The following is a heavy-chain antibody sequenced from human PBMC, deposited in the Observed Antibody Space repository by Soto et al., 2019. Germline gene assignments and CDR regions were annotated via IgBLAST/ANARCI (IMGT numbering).Heavy chain of an antibody. CDR1: GGSISSYY. J-gene: IGHJ4*02. CDR2: IYYSGST. CDR3: ARVLKASTSCLFDY. V-gene: IGHV4-59*12. D-gene: IGHD2-2*01. Sequence: PSETLSLTCTVSGGSISSYYWSWIRQPPGKGLEWIGYIYYSGSTNYNPSLKSRVTISVDTSKNQFSLKLSSVTAADTAVYYCARVLKASTSCLFDYWGQGTLVTVSS.